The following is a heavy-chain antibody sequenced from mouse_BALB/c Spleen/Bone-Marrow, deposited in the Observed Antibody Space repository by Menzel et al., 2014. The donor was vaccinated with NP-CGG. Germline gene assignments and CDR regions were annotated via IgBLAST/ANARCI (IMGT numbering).Heavy chain of an antibody. CDR3: ARVGLRLPYYFDY. V-gene: IGHV1S127*01. Sequence: QVQLQQSGPQVVRPGASVKISCKASGYSFTSYWMHWVKQRPGQGLEWIGMIDHSDSETRLNQKFKDKATLTVDKSSSTAYMQLSSPTSEDSAVYYCARVGLRLPYYFDYWGQGTTLTVSS. CDR1: GYSFTSYW. CDR2: IDHSDSET. J-gene: IGHJ2*01. D-gene: IGHD1-2*01.